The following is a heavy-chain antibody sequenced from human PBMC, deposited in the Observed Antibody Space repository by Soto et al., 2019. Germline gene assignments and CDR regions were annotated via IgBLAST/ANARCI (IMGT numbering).Heavy chain of an antibody. V-gene: IGHV3-48*02. CDR2: ISSSSSTI. Sequence: PGGSLRLSCAASGFTFSSYSMNWVRQAPGKGLERVSYISSSSSTIYYADSVKGRFTISRDNAKNSLYLQMNSLRDEDTAVYYCARDRARAGTMIVVETGLDWGQGTLVTVSS. J-gene: IGHJ4*02. D-gene: IGHD3-22*01. CDR1: GFTFSSYS. CDR3: ARDRARAGTMIVVETGLD.